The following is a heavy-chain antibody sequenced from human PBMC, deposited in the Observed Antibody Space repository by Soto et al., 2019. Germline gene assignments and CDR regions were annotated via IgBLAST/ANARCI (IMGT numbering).Heavy chain of an antibody. CDR2: INPSGGSA. D-gene: IGHD1-7*01. V-gene: IGHV1-46*01. Sequence: ASVKVSCKAAGYTFTSYYMHWVRQAPGQGLEWMGIINPSGGSASYAQKFQGRVTMTRDTSTSTVYMELSSLRSEDTAVYYCARGAPSLELRHCWGQGTLVTVSS. CDR1: GYTFTSYY. J-gene: IGHJ4*02. CDR3: ARGAPSLELRHC.